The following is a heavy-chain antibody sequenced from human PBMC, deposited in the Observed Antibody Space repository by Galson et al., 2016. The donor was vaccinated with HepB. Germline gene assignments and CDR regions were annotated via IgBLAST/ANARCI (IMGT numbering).Heavy chain of an antibody. CDR3: AHTPKYSGSFYDY. J-gene: IGHJ4*02. CDR2: TFWNDDK. CDR1: EFSLTTGGVG. D-gene: IGHD1-26*01. Sequence: PALVKPPQTLTLTCTFSEFSLTTGGVGVGWIRQPPGKALEWLALTFWNDDKRYAPSLMRRLTITKDTSNNQVVLTVTNLDPLDTATYYCAHTPKYSGSFYDYWGPGIMVTVSS. V-gene: IGHV2-5*01.